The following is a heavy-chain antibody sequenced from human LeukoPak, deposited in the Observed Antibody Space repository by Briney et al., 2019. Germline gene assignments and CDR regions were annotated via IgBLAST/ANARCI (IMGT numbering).Heavy chain of an antibody. CDR1: GFTFGDYA. Sequence: GGSLRLSCTASGFTFGDYAMSWFRQAPGKGLEWVGFIRTKAYGGTTEYAASVKGRFTISRDDSKSIAYLQMSSLKTEDTAVYYCTRGKGDQGWYWGQGTLVTVSS. CDR3: TRGKGDQGWY. D-gene: IGHD2-15*01. V-gene: IGHV3-49*03. CDR2: IRTKAYGGTT. J-gene: IGHJ4*02.